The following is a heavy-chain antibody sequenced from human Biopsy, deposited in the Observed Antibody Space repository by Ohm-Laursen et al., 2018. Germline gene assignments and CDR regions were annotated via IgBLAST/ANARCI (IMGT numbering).Heavy chain of an antibody. CDR1: GGSIISYY. CDR2: VYNGGIT. V-gene: IGHV4-59*08. J-gene: IGHJ5*02. CDR3: ARHPTGFWFDP. Sequence: SETLSLTCTVSGGSIISYYWTWIRQTPGKGLEWIGHVYNGGITNYNPSLKSRVTISVDTSTNQFSLKVSSVTAADTALYFCARHPTGFWFDPWGHGTLVTVSS.